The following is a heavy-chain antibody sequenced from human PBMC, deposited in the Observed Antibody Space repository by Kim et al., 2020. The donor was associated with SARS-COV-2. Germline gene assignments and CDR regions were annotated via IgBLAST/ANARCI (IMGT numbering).Heavy chain of an antibody. CDR3: ATERGIYGSGSYGLFDY. Sequence: ASLKVSCKASGYTFTGYYMHWVRQAPGQGLEWMGWINPNSGGTNYAQKFQGRVTMTRDTSISTAYMELSRLRSDDTAVYYCATERGIYGSGSYGLFDYWGQGTLVTVSS. CDR2: INPNSGGT. CDR1: GYTFTGYY. V-gene: IGHV1-2*02. D-gene: IGHD3-10*01. J-gene: IGHJ4*02.